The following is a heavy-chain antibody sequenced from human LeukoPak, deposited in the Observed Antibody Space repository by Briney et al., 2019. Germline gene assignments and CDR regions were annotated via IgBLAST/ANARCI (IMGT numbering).Heavy chain of an antibody. Sequence: ASVKVSCKASGYTFTSYGISWVRQAPGQGLEWMGWISAYNGNTNYAQKLQGRVTMTTDTSTSTAYMELRSLRSDDTAVYYCARDRHYSNYAGIIFPFDYWGQGTLVTVSP. J-gene: IGHJ4*02. CDR1: GYTFTSYG. V-gene: IGHV1-18*01. D-gene: IGHD4-11*01. CDR3: ARDRHYSNYAGIIFPFDY. CDR2: ISAYNGNT.